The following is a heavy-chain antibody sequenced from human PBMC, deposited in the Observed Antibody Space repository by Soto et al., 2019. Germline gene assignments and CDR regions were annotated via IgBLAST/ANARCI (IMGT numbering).Heavy chain of an antibody. CDR1: GFTFSSYA. D-gene: IGHD3-10*01. CDR2: ISGSGGST. CDR3: AKDLLWFGSIDY. J-gene: IGHJ4*02. Sequence: PGGSLRLSCAASGFTFSSYAMSWVRQAPGKGLEWVSAISGSGGSTYYADSVKGRFTISRDNSKNTLYPQMNSLRAEDTAVYYCAKDLLWFGSIDYWGQGTLVTVSS. V-gene: IGHV3-23*01.